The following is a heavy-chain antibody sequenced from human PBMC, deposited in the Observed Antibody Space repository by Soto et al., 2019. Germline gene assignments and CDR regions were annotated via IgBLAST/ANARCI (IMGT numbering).Heavy chain of an antibody. Sequence: GGSLRLSCAASGFTFSSYSMNWVRQAPGKGLEWVSSISSSSSYIYYADSVKGRFTISRDNAKNSLYLQMNSLRDEDTAVYYCARDRMNIVATKTTVFDYWGQGTLVTVSS. CDR2: ISSSSSYI. CDR1: GFTFSSYS. CDR3: ARDRMNIVATKTTVFDY. V-gene: IGHV3-21*01. J-gene: IGHJ4*02. D-gene: IGHD5-12*01.